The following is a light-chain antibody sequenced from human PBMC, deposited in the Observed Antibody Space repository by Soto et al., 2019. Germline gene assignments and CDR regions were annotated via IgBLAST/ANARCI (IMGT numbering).Light chain of an antibody. Sequence: PGERATLSCRASQSVSSSYLAWYQQKPGQAPRLLIYGASSRATGIPDRFSGSGSGTDFTLTISRLEPEDFAVYYCQQYGSSPYTFGQGTRLEIK. CDR2: GAS. CDR3: QQYGSSPYT. J-gene: IGKJ2*01. CDR1: QSVSSSY. V-gene: IGKV3-20*01.